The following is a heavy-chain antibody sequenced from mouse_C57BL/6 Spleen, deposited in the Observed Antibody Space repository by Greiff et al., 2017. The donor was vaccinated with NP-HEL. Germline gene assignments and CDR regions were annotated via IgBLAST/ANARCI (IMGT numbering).Heavy chain of an antibody. CDR3: AFYYYGSPWFAY. CDR2: ISYDGSN. V-gene: IGHV3-6*01. CDR1: GYSITSGYY. Sequence: DVQLQESGPGLVKPSQSLSLTCSVTGYSITSGYYWNWIRQFPGNKLEWMGYISYDGSNNYNPSLKNRISITRDTSKNQFFLKLNSVTTEDTATYYGAFYYYGSPWFAYWGQGTLVTVSA. J-gene: IGHJ3*01. D-gene: IGHD1-1*01.